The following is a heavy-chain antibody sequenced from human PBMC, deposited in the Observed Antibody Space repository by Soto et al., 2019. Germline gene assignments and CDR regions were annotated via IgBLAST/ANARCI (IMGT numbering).Heavy chain of an antibody. Sequence: KPSETLSLTCAVYGGSFSGYYWSWIRQPPGKGLEWIGEINHSGSTNYNPSLKSRVTISVDTSKNQFSLKLSSVTAADTAVYYCARDYYDILTGYYPFDYWGQGTLVTVSS. J-gene: IGHJ4*02. CDR3: ARDYYDILTGYYPFDY. V-gene: IGHV4-34*01. CDR2: INHSGST. D-gene: IGHD3-9*01. CDR1: GGSFSGYY.